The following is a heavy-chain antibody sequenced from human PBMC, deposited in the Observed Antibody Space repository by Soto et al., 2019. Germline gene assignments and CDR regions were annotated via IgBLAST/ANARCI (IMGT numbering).Heavy chain of an antibody. Sequence: SVKVSCKASGGTFSSYAISWVRQAPGQGLEWMGGIIPIFGTANYAQKYQGRVTITADESTSTAYMELSSLRYEDTAVYYCATTPNRLEPETDYYGMDVWGQGTTVTVSS. CDR1: GGTFSSYA. D-gene: IGHD1-1*01. CDR3: ATTPNRLEPETDYYGMDV. V-gene: IGHV1-69*13. CDR2: IIPIFGTA. J-gene: IGHJ6*02.